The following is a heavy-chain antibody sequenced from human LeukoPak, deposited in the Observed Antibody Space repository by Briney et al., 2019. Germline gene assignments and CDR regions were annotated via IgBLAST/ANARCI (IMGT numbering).Heavy chain of an antibody. J-gene: IGHJ6*03. CDR2: IKQDGSEK. CDR1: AFTFSSYW. D-gene: IGHD4-17*01. V-gene: IGHV3-7*01. Sequence: VGSLRLSCAASAFTFSSYWMSWVRQAPGKGLEWVANIKQDGSEKYYVDSVKGRFTISRDNAKNSLYLQMNSLRVEDTAVYYCARERLYGDYYYYYYRDVCGKGTTVTVSS. CDR3: ARERLYGDYYYYYYRDV.